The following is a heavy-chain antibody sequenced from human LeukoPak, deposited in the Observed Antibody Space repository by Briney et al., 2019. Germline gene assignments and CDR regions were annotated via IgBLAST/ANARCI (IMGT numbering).Heavy chain of an antibody. Sequence: SETLSLTCTVSGGSISSYYWSWIRQPPGKGLEWIGYIYYSGSTNYNPSLKSRVTISVDTSKNQFSLKLSSVTAADTAVYYCARREVRGVLYYYYYMDVWGKGTTVTVSS. J-gene: IGHJ6*03. D-gene: IGHD3-10*01. CDR2: IYYSGST. CDR1: GGSISSYY. V-gene: IGHV4-59*08. CDR3: ARREVRGVLYYYYYMDV.